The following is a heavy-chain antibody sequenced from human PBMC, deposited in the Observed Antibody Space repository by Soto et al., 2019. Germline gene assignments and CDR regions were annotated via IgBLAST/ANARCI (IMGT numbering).Heavy chain of an antibody. CDR1: GGSFSGYY. Sequence: QVQLQQWGAGLLKPSETLSLTCAVYGGSFSGYYWSWIRQPPGKGLEWIGEINHSGSTNYNPSLKSRVTISVDTSKNQFSLKLSSVTAADTAVYDCARGRGYSYGDYWGQGTLVTVSS. D-gene: IGHD5-18*01. V-gene: IGHV4-34*01. CDR3: ARGRGYSYGDY. CDR2: INHSGST. J-gene: IGHJ4*02.